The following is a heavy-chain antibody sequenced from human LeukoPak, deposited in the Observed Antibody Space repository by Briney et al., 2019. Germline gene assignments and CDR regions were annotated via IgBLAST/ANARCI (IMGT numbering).Heavy chain of an antibody. CDR3: AWPPHDSRGYYPH. Sequence: ASAKVSCKASGYTFTSYYMHWVRQAPGQGLEWMGIINPSGGSTSYAQKFQGRVTMTRDTSTSTVYMELSSLRSEDTAVYYCAWPPHDSRGYYPHGGQGTLVTVSS. CDR2: INPSGGST. J-gene: IGHJ4*02. D-gene: IGHD3-22*01. V-gene: IGHV1-46*01. CDR1: GYTFTSYY.